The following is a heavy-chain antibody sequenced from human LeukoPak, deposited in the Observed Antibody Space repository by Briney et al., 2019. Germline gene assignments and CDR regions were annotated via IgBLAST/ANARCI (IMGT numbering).Heavy chain of an antibody. J-gene: IGHJ6*04. D-gene: IGHD5-18*01. CDR3: ARADRGYSYGYGMDV. CDR2: IGTAGDP. Sequence: GGSLRLSCAASEFTFSSYDMRWVRQATGKGLEWVSAIGTAGDPYYPGSVKGRFNISRENAKNSLYLQMNSLRAGDTAVYYCARADRGYSYGYGMDVWGKGTTVTVSS. CDR1: EFTFSSYD. V-gene: IGHV3-13*05.